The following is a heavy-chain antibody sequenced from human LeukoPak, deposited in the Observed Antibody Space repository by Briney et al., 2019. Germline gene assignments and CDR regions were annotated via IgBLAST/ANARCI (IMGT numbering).Heavy chain of an antibody. J-gene: IGHJ4*02. V-gene: IGHV3-30*04. CDR1: GFTFSSYP. Sequence: GGSLRLSCAASGFTFSSYPLHWARQAPGKGLEGGAVISYDGSNTYYADSVKGGFTISRDKSKNTLYLQMSSLRLEDTAVYYCARGQSSGWYQDPFDYWGQGTPVTVSS. CDR3: ARGQSSGWYQDPFDY. D-gene: IGHD6-19*01. CDR2: ISYDGSNT.